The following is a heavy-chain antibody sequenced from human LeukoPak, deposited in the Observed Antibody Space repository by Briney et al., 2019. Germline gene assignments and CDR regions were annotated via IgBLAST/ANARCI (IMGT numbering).Heavy chain of an antibody. CDR1: GGFVSSSSYF. CDR3: VRQGDGYCTSTNCLFSFDY. CDR2: IYYSGNT. D-gene: IGHD2-2*03. J-gene: IGHJ4*02. Sequence: SETLSLTCTVSGGFVSSSSYFWGWIRQSPGKGLEWVASIYYSGNTYYNPSLKSRVTISEDTSKNQFSLKLSSVTAADTAVYYCVRQGDGYCTSTNCLFSFDYWGQGTLVTVSS. V-gene: IGHV4-39*01.